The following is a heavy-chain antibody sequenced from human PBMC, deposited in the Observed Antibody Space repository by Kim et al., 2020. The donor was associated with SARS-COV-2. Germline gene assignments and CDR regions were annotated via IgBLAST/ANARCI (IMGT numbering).Heavy chain of an antibody. Sequence: SETPSLTCTVSGGSISSYYWSWIRQPPGKGLEWIGYIYYSGNTNYNPSLKSRVTISVDTSKNQFSLKLRSVTAAGTAVYYCARDHREWLQYTANWYFDLWGRGTLVTVSS. D-gene: IGHD3-3*01. CDR1: GGSISSYY. CDR3: ARDHREWLQYTANWYFDL. J-gene: IGHJ2*01. CDR2: IYYSGNT. V-gene: IGHV4-59*01.